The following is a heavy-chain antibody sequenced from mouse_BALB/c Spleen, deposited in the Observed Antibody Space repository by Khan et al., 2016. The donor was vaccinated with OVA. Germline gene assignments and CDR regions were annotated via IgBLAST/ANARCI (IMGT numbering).Heavy chain of an antibody. CDR2: ISGTGIYT. CDR1: GFAFSSYD. J-gene: IGHJ3*01. CDR3: ARPSYYGNPWFTY. Sequence: EVELVESGGGLVKPGGSLKLSCAPSGFAFSSYDMSWVRQTPEKRLEWVATISGTGIYTYYPDSVKGRFTISRDNARNTLYLQMSSLRSEDTALYYCARPSYYGNPWFTYWGQGTLVTASA. D-gene: IGHD2-10*01. V-gene: IGHV5-9*02.